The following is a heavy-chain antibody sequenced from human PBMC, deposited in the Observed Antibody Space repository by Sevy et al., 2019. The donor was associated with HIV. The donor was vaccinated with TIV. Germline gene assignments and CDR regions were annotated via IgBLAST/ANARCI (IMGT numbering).Heavy chain of an antibody. CDR1: GFTFSSYA. V-gene: IGHV3-30*02. CDR2: IRFDGTIQ. J-gene: IGHJ6*02. Sequence: GGSLRLSCAASGFTFSSYAMSWVRQAPGKGLEWVAFIRFDGTIQYYTDSVKGRLTISRDNSKNTLYLQMNSLRAEDTAVYFCAKVLHIVVVPAAIDYYYGMDVWGQGTTVTVSS. D-gene: IGHD2-2*01. CDR3: AKVLHIVVVPAAIDYYYGMDV.